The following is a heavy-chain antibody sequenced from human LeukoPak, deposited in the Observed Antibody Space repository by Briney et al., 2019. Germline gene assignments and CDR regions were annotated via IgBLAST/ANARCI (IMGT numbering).Heavy chain of an antibody. J-gene: IGHJ4*02. V-gene: IGHV3-48*04. CDR2: ISSSSRTR. CDR3: AKGGAPRGYSYTEY. CDR1: GFNFSTYN. D-gene: IGHD5-18*01. Sequence: GGSLRLSCAASGFNFSTYNVNWVRQAPGKGLDWVSYISSSSRTRYYADSVKGRFTISRDNSKNSLYLQMNSLRAEDTALYYCAKGGAPRGYSYTEYWGQGTLVTVSS.